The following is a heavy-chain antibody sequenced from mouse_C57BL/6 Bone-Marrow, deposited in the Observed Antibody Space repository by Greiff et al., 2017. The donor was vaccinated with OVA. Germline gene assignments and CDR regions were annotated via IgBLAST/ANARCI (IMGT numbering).Heavy chain of an antibody. CDR2: ISNLAYSI. CDR1: GFTFSDYG. CDR3: AREDDYDSSFAY. V-gene: IGHV5-15*01. J-gene: IGHJ3*01. D-gene: IGHD2-4*01. Sequence: EVQGVESGGGLVQPGGSLKLSCAASGFTFSDYGMAWVRQAPRKGPEWVAFISNLAYSIYYADTVTGRFTISRENAKNTLYLEMSSLRSEDTAMYYCAREDDYDSSFAYWGQGTLVTVSA.